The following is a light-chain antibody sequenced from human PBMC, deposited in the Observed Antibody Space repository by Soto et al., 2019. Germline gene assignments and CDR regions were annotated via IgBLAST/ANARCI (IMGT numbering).Light chain of an antibody. CDR1: QSISHW. J-gene: IGKJ4*01. CDR3: QQYNSFPLT. CDR2: KAS. Sequence: DIPMTQSPSTLSASVGDRVTITCRASQSISHWLAWYQQKPGKAPNLLIYKASSLESGVPSRFSGSGSGTEFTLTISSLQPDDFASYYCQQYNSFPLTFGGGTKVEI. V-gene: IGKV1-5*03.